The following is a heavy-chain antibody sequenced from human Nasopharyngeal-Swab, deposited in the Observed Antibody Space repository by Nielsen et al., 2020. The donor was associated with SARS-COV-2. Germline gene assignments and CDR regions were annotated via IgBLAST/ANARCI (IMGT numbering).Heavy chain of an antibody. D-gene: IGHD3-16*01. V-gene: IGHV4-39*01. J-gene: IGHJ4*02. CDR3: ARKGKRRGEEEGEE. Sequence: SETLSLTCTVSGGSISSSSYYWGWIRQPPGKGLEWIGSIYYSGSTYYNPSLKSRVTISVDTSKNQFSLKLSSVTAADTAVEDGARKGKRRGEEEGEEGGQG. CDR2: IYYSGST. CDR1: GGSISSSSYY.